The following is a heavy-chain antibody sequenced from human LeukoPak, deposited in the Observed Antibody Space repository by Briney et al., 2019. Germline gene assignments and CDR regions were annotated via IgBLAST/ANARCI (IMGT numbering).Heavy chain of an antibody. V-gene: IGHV3-21*01. J-gene: IGHJ4*02. D-gene: IGHD1-26*01. CDR2: ISSSSSYI. CDR3: ARGGYSRSYFDY. Sequence: PGGSLRLSCAASGFTFSSYSMNWVRQAPGKGLEWVSSISSSSSYIYYADPVKGRFTISRDNAKNSLYLQMNSLRAEDTAVYYCARGGYSRSYFDYWGQGTLVTVSS. CDR1: GFTFSSYS.